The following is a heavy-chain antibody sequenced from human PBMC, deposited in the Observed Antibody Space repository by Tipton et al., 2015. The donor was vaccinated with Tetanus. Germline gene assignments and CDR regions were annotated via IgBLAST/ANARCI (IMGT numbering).Heavy chain of an antibody. CDR2: IFPGDSDI. D-gene: IGHD3-16*01. CDR3: ARVGGGSKWLFDY. Sequence: QSGAEVKKPGESLKISCKGFGYTFNNYWIGWVRQLPGKGLEWMGIIFPGDSDIRYSPSFQGRVTISADKSITTAYLQWSSLRASDTAMYYCARVGGGSKWLFDYWGQGTPVTVSS. J-gene: IGHJ4*02. V-gene: IGHV5-51*01. CDR1: GYTFNNYW.